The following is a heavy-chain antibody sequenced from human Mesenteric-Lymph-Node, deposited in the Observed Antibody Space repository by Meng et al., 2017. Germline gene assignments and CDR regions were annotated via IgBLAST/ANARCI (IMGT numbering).Heavy chain of an antibody. CDR2: INPNSGGT. CDR1: GYTFTGYY. Sequence: QLVQFGAELKQPGASVKASCKASGYTFTGYYMHGVRQAPGQGLEWMGRINPNSGGTNYAQKFQGRVTMTRDTSISTAYMELSRLRSDDTAVYYCTFSSGLLPHFDYWGQGTLVTVSS. D-gene: IGHD3-22*01. V-gene: IGHV1-2*06. CDR3: TFSSGLLPHFDY. J-gene: IGHJ4*02.